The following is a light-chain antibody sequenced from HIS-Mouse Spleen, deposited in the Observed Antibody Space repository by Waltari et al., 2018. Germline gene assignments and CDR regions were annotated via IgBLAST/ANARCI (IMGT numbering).Light chain of an antibody. Sequence: QSVLTQPPSASGTPGQRVTISCSGSSSNIGSNTVNWYQQHPGTAPKLLIYSNNQRPSGVPDRFSGSKAGTSASLAISGVQSEDEADYYCAAWDDSLNGLFGGGTKLTVL. CDR3: AAWDDSLNGL. V-gene: IGLV1-44*01. CDR1: SSNIGSNT. CDR2: SNN. J-gene: IGLJ2*01.